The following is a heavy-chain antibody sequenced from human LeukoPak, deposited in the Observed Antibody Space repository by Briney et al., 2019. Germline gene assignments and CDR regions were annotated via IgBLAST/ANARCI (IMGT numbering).Heavy chain of an antibody. Sequence: ETLSLTCTVSGGSISSYYWSWIRQPPGKGLEWIGYIYYSGSTNYNPSLKSRVTISVDTSKNQFSLKLSSVTAADTAVYYCARTTVNYYYYGMDVWGQGTTVTVSS. D-gene: IGHD4-11*01. CDR3: ARTTVNYYYYGMDV. J-gene: IGHJ6*02. CDR2: IYYSGST. CDR1: GGSISSYY. V-gene: IGHV4-59*01.